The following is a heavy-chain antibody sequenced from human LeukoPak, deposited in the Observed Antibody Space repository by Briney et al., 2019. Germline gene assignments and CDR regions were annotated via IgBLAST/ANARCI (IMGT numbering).Heavy chain of an antibody. V-gene: IGHV4-59*12. CDR2: IYYSGST. D-gene: IGHD3-10*01. J-gene: IGHJ4*02. CDR3: ARPVYGGAYDY. CDR1: GGSISSYY. Sequence: SETLSLTCTVSGGSISSYYWSWIRQPPGKGLEWIGYIYYSGSTNYNPSLKSRVTISVDTSKNQFSLKLSSVTAADTAVYYCARPVYGGAYDYWGQGTLVTVSS.